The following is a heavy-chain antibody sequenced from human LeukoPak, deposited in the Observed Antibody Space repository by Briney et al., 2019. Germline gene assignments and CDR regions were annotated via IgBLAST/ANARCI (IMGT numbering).Heavy chain of an antibody. V-gene: IGHV3-48*03. CDR2: ISGSGMSI. J-gene: IGHJ4*02. Sequence: GGSLRLSCVASGFIFNDYEMNWVRQAPGKGLEWVSYISGSGMSIHYADSVKGRFTISRDNAKNTLYLQMNSLRAEDTAVYYCARGPSGYHNTGGQGTLVTVSS. D-gene: IGHD5-12*01. CDR1: GFIFNDYE. CDR3: ARGPSGYHNT.